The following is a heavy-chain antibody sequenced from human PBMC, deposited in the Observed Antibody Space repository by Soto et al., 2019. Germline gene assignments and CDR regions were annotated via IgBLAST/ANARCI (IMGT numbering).Heavy chain of an antibody. CDR1: GKSVCSYG. V-gene: IGHV3-33*01. J-gene: IGHJ6*02. CDR2: IWYDGSNK. Sequence: RLSWAGAGKSVCSYGSRMVQKTPGKGLEWVAVIWYDGSNKYYADSVKGRFTISRDNSKNTLYLQMNSLRAEDTAVYYCAREAYNYYYGMDVWGQGTTVTVSS. CDR3: AREAYNYYYGMDV.